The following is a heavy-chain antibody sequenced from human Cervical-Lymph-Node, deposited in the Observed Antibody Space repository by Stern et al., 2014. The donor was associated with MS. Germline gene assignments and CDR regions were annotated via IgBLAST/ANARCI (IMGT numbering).Heavy chain of an antibody. CDR1: GGSISNSHW. J-gene: IGHJ5*02. CDR3: ARILGTGLAVAGSRRFDP. Sequence: QVQLQESGPGLVKPSGTLSLTCAVSGGSISNSHWWSWVRQPPGKGLEWIGEIYVSGVTNYNPSLKSRVTISVDKSKNQFSLKLSSVTAADTAVYFCARILGTGLAVAGSRRFDPWGQGTLVTVSS. D-gene: IGHD6-19*01. CDR2: IYVSGVT. V-gene: IGHV4-4*02.